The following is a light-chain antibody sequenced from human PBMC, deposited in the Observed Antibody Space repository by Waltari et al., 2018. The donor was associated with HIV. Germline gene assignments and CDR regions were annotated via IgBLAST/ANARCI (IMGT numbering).Light chain of an antibody. CDR2: WDN. Sequence: QSVLTQPPSASGTPGQRVTIYCSGSTSNIGINYVSWYQQLPGTAPKLLIYWDNQRPSGVPGRFSGSKSGTSASLAISGLRSEDEADYYCAAWDDSLSGRVFGGGTNLTVL. V-gene: IGLV1-47*01. J-gene: IGLJ3*02. CDR3: AAWDDSLSGRV. CDR1: TSNIGINY.